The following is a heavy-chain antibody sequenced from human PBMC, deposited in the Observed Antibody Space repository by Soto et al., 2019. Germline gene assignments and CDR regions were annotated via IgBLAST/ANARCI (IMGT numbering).Heavy chain of an antibody. CDR1: GGSFSGYY. V-gene: IGHV4-34*01. CDR2: INHSGST. CDR3: ARGRNYILTGYYDY. Sequence: SETLSLTCAVYGGSFSGYYWSWIRQPPGKGLEWIGEINHSGSTNYNPSLKSRVTISVDTSKNQFSLKLSSVTAADTAVYYCARGRNYILTGYYDYWGQGTLVTVSS. D-gene: IGHD3-9*01. J-gene: IGHJ4*02.